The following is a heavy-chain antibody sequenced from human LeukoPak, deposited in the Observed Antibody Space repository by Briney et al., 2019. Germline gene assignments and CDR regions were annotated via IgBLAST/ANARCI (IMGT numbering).Heavy chain of an antibody. D-gene: IGHD1-26*01. Sequence: ASVKVSCTAFGGTFSSYAISWVRQAPGQGLEWMGWISAYNGNTNYAQKLQGRVTMTTDTSTSTAYMELRSLRSDDTAVYYCARGTRIVGATDIWGQGTLVTVSS. V-gene: IGHV1-18*01. CDR2: ISAYNGNT. CDR3: ARGTRIVGATDI. CDR1: GGTFSSYA. J-gene: IGHJ4*02.